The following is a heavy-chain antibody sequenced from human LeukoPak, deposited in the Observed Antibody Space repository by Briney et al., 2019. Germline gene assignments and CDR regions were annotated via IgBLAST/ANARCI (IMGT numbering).Heavy chain of an antibody. CDR1: GFTFGSYG. D-gene: IGHD6-19*01. V-gene: IGHV3-30*03. CDR2: ISYDGSNK. J-gene: IGHJ4*02. Sequence: GRSLRLSCAASGFTFGSYGMHWVRQAPGKGLEWVAVISYDGSNKHYADSVKGRFTISRDNSKNTLYLQMNSLRAEDTAVYYCAVDSSGWYGGYYWGQGTLVTVSS. CDR3: AVDSSGWYGGYY.